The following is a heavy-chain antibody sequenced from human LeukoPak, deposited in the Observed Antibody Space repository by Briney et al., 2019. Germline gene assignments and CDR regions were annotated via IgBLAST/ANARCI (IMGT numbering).Heavy chain of an antibody. Sequence: GGSLRLSCAASGFTFSDYYMSWIRQAPGKGLEWVSYISSSGSTIYYADSVKGRFTISRDNAKNSLYLQMNSLRAEDTAVYYCARELYCGGDCHSGFDYWGQGTLVTVSS. D-gene: IGHD2-21*02. CDR1: GFTFSDYY. CDR3: ARELYCGGDCHSGFDY. J-gene: IGHJ4*02. CDR2: ISSSGSTI. V-gene: IGHV3-11*04.